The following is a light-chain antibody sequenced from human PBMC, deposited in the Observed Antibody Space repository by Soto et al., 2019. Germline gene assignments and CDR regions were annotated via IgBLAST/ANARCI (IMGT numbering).Light chain of an antibody. V-gene: IGLV2-11*01. J-gene: IGLJ1*01. CDR3: CSYAGSFNYV. CDR2: DVS. CDR1: SSDVGGYNY. Sequence: QSALTQPRSVSGSPAQSVTISCTGTSSDVGGYNYVSWYQQHPGKAPKLMIYDVSKRPSGVPDRFSGSKSGNTASLTISGLQAEDEADYYCCSYAGSFNYVFGTGTRSPS.